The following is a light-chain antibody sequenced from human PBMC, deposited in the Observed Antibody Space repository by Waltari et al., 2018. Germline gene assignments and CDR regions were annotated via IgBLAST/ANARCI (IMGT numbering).Light chain of an antibody. J-gene: IGKJ3*01. CDR2: AAS. V-gene: IGKV3-11*01. Sequence: VFPQSPATLSLAPGEDATLSCSSSQNVRSNVSWYQQKAGQAPRLLIYAASNRATGIPARVSGSESETDFTLTISSLEPEDFAVYDCQQRNNWPPGFTFGPGTKVDIK. CDR3: QQRNNWPPGFT. CDR1: QNVRSN.